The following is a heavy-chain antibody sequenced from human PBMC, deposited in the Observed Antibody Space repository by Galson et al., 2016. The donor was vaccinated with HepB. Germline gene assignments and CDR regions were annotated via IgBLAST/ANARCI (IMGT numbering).Heavy chain of an antibody. CDR1: GFTFSSYG. J-gene: IGHJ6*02. CDR3: AKKQQLVHFYYHYAMDV. CDR2: ISYDGSNK. D-gene: IGHD6-13*01. Sequence: SLRLSCAASGFTFSSYGMHWVRQAPGKGLEWVAVISYDGSNKYYAESVKGRFTISRDNSKNTLYLQMNSLRAEDTAVYYCAKKQQLVHFYYHYAMDVWGQGTTVTVSS. V-gene: IGHV3-30*18.